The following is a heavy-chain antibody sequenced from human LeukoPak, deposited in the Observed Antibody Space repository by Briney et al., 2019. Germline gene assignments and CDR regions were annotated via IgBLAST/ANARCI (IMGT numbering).Heavy chain of an antibody. Sequence: SETLSLTCAVYGGSFSGYYWSWIRQPPGKGLEWFGEINHSGSTNYNPSPKSRVTISVDTSKNQFSLKLSSVTAADTAVYYCASSKLRYFDWLPNRIFDYWGQGTLVTVSS. CDR1: GGSFSGYY. V-gene: IGHV4-34*01. CDR3: ASSKLRYFDWLPNRIFDY. J-gene: IGHJ4*02. CDR2: INHSGST. D-gene: IGHD3-9*01.